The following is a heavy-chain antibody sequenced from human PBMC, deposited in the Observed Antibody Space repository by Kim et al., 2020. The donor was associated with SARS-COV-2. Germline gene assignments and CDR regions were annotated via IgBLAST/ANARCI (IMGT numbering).Heavy chain of an antibody. D-gene: IGHD6-19*01. Sequence: GGSLRLSCAASGITFSSYGMNWVRQAPGKGLEWVAVISYDGSTINYADSVKGRFTISRDNSKNTLYLQMNSLRDEDTAVYYCAKDIKIGHGIGWYYYYYGMDVWGQGTTVTVSS. CDR2: ISYDGSTI. J-gene: IGHJ6*02. CDR3: AKDIKIGHGIGWYYYYYGMDV. CDR1: GITFSSYG. V-gene: IGHV3-30*18.